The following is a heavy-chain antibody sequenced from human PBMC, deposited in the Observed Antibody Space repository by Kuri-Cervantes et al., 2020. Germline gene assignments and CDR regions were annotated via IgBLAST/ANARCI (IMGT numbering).Heavy chain of an antibody. D-gene: IGHD3-22*01. V-gene: IGHV3-33*01. J-gene: IGHJ2*01. CDR2: IWYDGSNK. CDR3: AREASNYYDSSGRDFDL. CDR1: GFTFSSYG. Sequence: GSLRLSCAASGFTFSSYGMHWVRQAPGKGLEWVAGIWYDGSNKYYADSVKGRFTISRDNSKNTLYLQMNSLSAEDTAVYYCAREASNYYDSSGRDFDLWGRGTLVTVSS.